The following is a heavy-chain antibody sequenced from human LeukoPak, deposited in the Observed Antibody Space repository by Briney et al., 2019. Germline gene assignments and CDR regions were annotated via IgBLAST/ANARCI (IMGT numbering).Heavy chain of an antibody. D-gene: IGHD1-26*01. CDR2: ISYDGSNK. CDR3: ARDGAVGAPGAYYFDY. Sequence: GRSLRLSCAASGFTFSSYAMHWVRQAPGKGLEWVAVISYDGSNKYYADSVKGRFTISGDNSKNTLYLQMNSLRAEDTAVYYCARDGAVGAPGAYYFDYWGQGTLVTVSS. J-gene: IGHJ4*02. V-gene: IGHV3-30-3*01. CDR1: GFTFSSYA.